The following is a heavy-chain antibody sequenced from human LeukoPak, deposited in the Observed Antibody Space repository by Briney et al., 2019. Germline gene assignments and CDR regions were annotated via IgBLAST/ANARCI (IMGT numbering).Heavy chain of an antibody. CDR3: ARGGGLDV. V-gene: IGHV3-23*01. CDR2: ISVTGGDT. CDR1: GFNFNNYA. J-gene: IGHJ6*02. D-gene: IGHD3-16*01. Sequence: GGSLRLSCAASGFNFNNYAMSWVRQAPGKGLEWVSTISVTGGDTEYAHSVRGRFTISRDNSRNTLYLQMSNLRAEDTAVYFCARGGGLDVWGQGATVTVSS.